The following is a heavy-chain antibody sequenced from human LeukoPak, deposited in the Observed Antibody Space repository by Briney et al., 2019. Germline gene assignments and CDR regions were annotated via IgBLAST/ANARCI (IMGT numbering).Heavy chain of an antibody. CDR3: AKGDRERASAGTGFDS. V-gene: IGHV3-23*01. CDR1: GFTFSSYA. J-gene: IGHJ4*02. CDR2: ISGSGDGT. Sequence: QPGGSLRLSCAASGFTFSSYAMSWVRQAPGKGLEWVSSISGSGDGTYYADSVKGRFIFSRDNSKNTLSLRMNSLRLDDTAMYYCAKGDRERASAGTGFDSWGQGTLVTVSS. D-gene: IGHD6-13*01.